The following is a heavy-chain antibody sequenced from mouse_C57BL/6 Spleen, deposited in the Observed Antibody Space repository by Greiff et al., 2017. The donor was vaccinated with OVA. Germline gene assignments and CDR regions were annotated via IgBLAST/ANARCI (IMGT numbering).Heavy chain of an antibody. D-gene: IGHD2-1*01. CDR1: GYAFSSYW. CDR3: ARGDNRNYDDY. J-gene: IGHJ2*01. Sequence: QVQLQQSGAELVKPGVPVKISCKASGYAFSSYWMNWVKQRPGKGLEWIGQIYPGDGDTNYNGKFKGKATLTADKSSSTAYMQLSSLTSEDSAVYFSARGDNRNYDDYWGQVAALTVSS. CDR2: IYPGDGDT. V-gene: IGHV1-80*01.